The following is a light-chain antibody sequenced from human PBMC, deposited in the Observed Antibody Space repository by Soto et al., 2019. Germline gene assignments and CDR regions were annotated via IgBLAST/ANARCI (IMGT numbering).Light chain of an antibody. CDR3: QQYLTSPLT. CDR1: HSVTGSD. CDR2: DVS. V-gene: IGKV3-20*01. Sequence: EGVLTQSTSNLSVSPGDRATLSCRASHSVTGSDVAWYQQKPGQAPRLLIYDVSSRATGTPERFSGSGSGTDFTHNIRRLEPEDFAVYYCQQYLTSPLTFAGGTKVDIK. J-gene: IGKJ4*01.